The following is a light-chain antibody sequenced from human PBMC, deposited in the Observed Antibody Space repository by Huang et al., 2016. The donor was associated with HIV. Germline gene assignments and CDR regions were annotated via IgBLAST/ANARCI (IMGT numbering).Light chain of an antibody. CDR3: QQYNTYLYT. CDR2: KAS. Sequence: DIQMTQSPSTLSASVGDRVTSTCRASQSISSWLAWYQQKPGKAPKLLISKASDLESGVPSRFSGSGSGTEFTLTISSLQPDDFATYYCQQYNTYLYTFGQGTKLEIK. J-gene: IGKJ2*01. CDR1: QSISSW. V-gene: IGKV1-5*03.